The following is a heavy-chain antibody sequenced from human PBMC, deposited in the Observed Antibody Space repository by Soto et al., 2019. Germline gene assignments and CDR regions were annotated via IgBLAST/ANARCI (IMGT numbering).Heavy chain of an antibody. CDR3: ARGLQVTMIVVVPPFDY. D-gene: IGHD3-22*01. Sequence: ASVKVSCKAFGGSFNDYAISWVRQAPGQGLEWMGWISAYNGNTNYAQRLQGRVTMTTDTSTNTAYMELRSLRSDDTAVYYCARGLQVTMIVVVPPFDYWGQGTLVTVSS. V-gene: IGHV1-18*01. J-gene: IGHJ4*02. CDR1: GGSFNDYA. CDR2: ISAYNGNT.